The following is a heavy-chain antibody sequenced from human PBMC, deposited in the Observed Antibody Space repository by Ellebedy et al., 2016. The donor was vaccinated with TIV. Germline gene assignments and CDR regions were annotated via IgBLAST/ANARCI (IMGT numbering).Heavy chain of an antibody. CDR2: ISYDGSNK. CDR3: AKDRDYYDSSGSRGLGY. V-gene: IGHV3-30*18. Sequence: GGSLRLSCAASGFTFSSYGMHWVRQAPGKGLEWVAVISYDGSNKYYADSVKGRFTISRDNSKNTLYLQMNSLRAEDTAVYYCAKDRDYYDSSGSRGLGYWGQGTLVTVSS. J-gene: IGHJ4*02. CDR1: GFTFSSYG. D-gene: IGHD3-22*01.